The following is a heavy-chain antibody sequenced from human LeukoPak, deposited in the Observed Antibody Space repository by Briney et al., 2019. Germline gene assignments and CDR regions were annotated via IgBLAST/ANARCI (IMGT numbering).Heavy chain of an antibody. CDR1: GFTFSNYE. CDR2: ISSSGSSM. J-gene: IGHJ4*02. CDR3: AALVRDSY. V-gene: IGHV3-48*03. Sequence: PGGSLRLSCEASGFTFSNYEVNCVRQAPGKGLEWVSYISSSGSSMYYADSVKGRFTISRDNAKNSLYLQMNSLRAEDTAVYYCAALVRDSYWGQGTLVTVSS. D-gene: IGHD2-21*01.